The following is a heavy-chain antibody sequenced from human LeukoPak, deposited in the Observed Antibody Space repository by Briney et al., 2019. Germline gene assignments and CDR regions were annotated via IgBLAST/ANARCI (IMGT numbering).Heavy chain of an antibody. D-gene: IGHD2-15*01. J-gene: IGHJ5*02. Sequence: PGGSLRLSCAASGFTFIHNAMNWVRQAPGKGLEWVSGISGNGISTYYADSVKGRFTISRDNSKNTLYLQMNSLRAEDTAIYYSTKDPGFFQGDSEDWFDPWGQGTLVTVSS. CDR1: GFTFIHNA. V-gene: IGHV3-23*01. CDR2: ISGNGIST. CDR3: TKDPGFFQGDSEDWFDP.